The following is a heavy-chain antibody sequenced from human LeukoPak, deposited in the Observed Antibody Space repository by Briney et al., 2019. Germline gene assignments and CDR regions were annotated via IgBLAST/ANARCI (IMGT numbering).Heavy chain of an antibody. V-gene: IGHV4-34*01. CDR1: GGSFSGYY. CDR2: INHSGST. Sequence: SETLSLTCAVYGGSFSGYYWSWIRQPPGKGLEWIGEINHSGSTNYNPSLKSRVTISVDTSKNQFSLKLSSVTAADTAVYYCAGLARKVAAGDYWGQGTLVTVSS. D-gene: IGHD6-13*01. J-gene: IGHJ4*02. CDR3: AGLARKVAAGDY.